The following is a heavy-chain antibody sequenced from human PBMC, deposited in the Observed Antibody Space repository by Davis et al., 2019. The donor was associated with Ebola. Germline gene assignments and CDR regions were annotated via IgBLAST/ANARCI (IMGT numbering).Heavy chain of an antibody. CDR1: GYTFTSYA. V-gene: IGHV1-3*01. CDR2: INAGNGNT. CDR3: AARIAAAGTYYYYGMDV. Sequence: AASVKVSCKASGYTFTSYAMHWVRQAPGQRLEWMGWINAGNGNTKYSQKFQGRVTITRDTSASTVYMELSSLRSEDTAVYYCAARIAAAGTYYYYGMDVWGQGTTVTVSS. J-gene: IGHJ6*02. D-gene: IGHD6-13*01.